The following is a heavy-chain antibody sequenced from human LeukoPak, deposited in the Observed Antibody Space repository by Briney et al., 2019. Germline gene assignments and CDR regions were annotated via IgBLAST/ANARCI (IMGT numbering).Heavy chain of an antibody. Sequence: GGSLRLSCAASGFTFSSYGMHWVRQAPGKGLEWVAFIRYDGSNKYYADSVKGRFTISRDNSKNTLYLQMNSLRAEDTAVYYCAKDSGQSSSSWSTFDYWGQGTLVTVSS. CDR3: AKDSGQSSSSWSTFDY. J-gene: IGHJ4*02. V-gene: IGHV3-30*02. D-gene: IGHD6-13*01. CDR1: GFTFSSYG. CDR2: IRYDGSNK.